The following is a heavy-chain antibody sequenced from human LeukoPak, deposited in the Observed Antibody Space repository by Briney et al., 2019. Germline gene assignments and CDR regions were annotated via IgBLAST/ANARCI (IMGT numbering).Heavy chain of an antibody. D-gene: IGHD3-10*01. Sequence: SETLSLTCTVSGGSISSSSYYWGWIRQPPGKGLEWIGSIYYSGSTYYNPSLKSRVTISVDTSKNQFSLKLSSVTAADTAVYYCARQDLGYYGSGSYSPMDYWGQGTLVTVSS. CDR1: GGSISSSSYY. J-gene: IGHJ4*02. V-gene: IGHV4-39*01. CDR3: ARQDLGYYGSGSYSPMDY. CDR2: IYYSGST.